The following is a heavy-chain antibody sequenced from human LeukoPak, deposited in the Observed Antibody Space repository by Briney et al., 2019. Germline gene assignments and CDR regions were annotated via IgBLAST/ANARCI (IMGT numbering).Heavy chain of an antibody. Sequence: VKVSCKASGGTFSSYAISWVRQAPGQGLEWMGGIIPIFGTANYAQKFQGRVTITADKSTSTAYMELSRLRSDDTAVYYCARATVLLWFGEPVFFDYWGQGTLVTVSS. CDR1: GGTFSSYA. J-gene: IGHJ4*02. V-gene: IGHV1-69*06. D-gene: IGHD3-10*01. CDR2: IIPIFGTA. CDR3: ARATVLLWFGEPVFFDY.